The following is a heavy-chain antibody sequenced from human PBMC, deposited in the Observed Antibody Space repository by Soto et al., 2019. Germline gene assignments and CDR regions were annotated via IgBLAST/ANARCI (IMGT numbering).Heavy chain of an antibody. J-gene: IGHJ2*01. CDR1: GYTFTSYA. D-gene: IGHD4-17*01. CDR3: AKGPFGDYSDWYFDL. Sequence: QVQLVQSGAEVKKPGASVKVSCKASGYTFTSYAMHWVRQAPGQRLEWMGWINAGNGNTKYSQKFQGRVTITRDTSASTAYMELSSLRSEDTAVYYCAKGPFGDYSDWYFDLWGRGTLVTVSS. CDR2: INAGNGNT. V-gene: IGHV1-3*01.